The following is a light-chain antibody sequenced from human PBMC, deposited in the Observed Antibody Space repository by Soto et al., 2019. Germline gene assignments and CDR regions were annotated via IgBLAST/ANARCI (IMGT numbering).Light chain of an antibody. CDR2: SSN. CDR1: SSNIGSNA. CDR3: ATWDDSLNGRWV. V-gene: IGLV1-44*01. J-gene: IGLJ3*02. Sequence: QPVLTQPPSASGTPGQRVTISCSGSSSNIGSNAVNWYQHLPGTAPKLLIYSSNQRPSGVPDRFSGSKSGTSASLAISGLQSEDEADFYCATWDDSLNGRWVFGGGTKLTVL.